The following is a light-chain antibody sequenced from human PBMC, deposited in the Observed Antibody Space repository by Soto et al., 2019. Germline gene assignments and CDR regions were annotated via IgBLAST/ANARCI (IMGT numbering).Light chain of an antibody. CDR3: QQYGRSPWT. V-gene: IGKV3-20*01. J-gene: IGKJ1*01. Sequence: ESELTQSPGTLSLSPGERATLSCRASQSVSSSFLAWYQQKPGQAPRLLIYGASSRATGIPDRFSGSGSGTDFTLAISRLEPEDFAVYYCQQYGRSPWTFGQGTKLEIK. CDR1: QSVSSSF. CDR2: GAS.